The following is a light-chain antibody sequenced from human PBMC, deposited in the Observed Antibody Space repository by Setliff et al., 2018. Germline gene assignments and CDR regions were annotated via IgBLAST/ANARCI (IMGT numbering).Light chain of an antibody. J-gene: IGLJ1*01. CDR1: SSDVGYYNY. Sequence: QSALTQPASVSGSPGQSITISCTGTSSDVGYYNYVSWYQQHPGKAPKLMIYEVGNRLSGVSNRFSGSKSGNTASLTISGLQAEDEADYYCSSYTSRSQVFGTGTKGTVL. CDR3: SSYTSRSQV. CDR2: EVG. V-gene: IGLV2-14*01.